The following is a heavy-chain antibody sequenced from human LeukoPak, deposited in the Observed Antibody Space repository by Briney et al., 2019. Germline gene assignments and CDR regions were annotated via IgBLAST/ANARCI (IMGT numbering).Heavy chain of an antibody. Sequence: GGSLRLSCAASGFTFSSYAMSWVRQAPGKGLEWVSAISGSGGSTYCADSVKGRFTISRDNSKNTLYLQMNSLRAEDAAVYYCAKAGGLAAAGLYFDYWGQGTLVTVSS. CDR2: ISGSGGST. CDR1: GFTFSSYA. CDR3: AKAGGLAAAGLYFDY. D-gene: IGHD6-13*01. J-gene: IGHJ4*02. V-gene: IGHV3-23*01.